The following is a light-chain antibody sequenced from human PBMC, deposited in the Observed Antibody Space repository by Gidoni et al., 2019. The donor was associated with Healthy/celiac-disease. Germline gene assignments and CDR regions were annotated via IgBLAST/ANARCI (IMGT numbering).Light chain of an antibody. CDR3: QQSYSTPGT. J-gene: IGKJ1*01. CDR2: AAS. V-gene: IGKV1-39*01. Sequence: DIQLTQSPSSLSASVGDRVTIPGRASQSISSYLNWYQQKPGKAPKLLIYAASSLQSGVPSRFSGSGSGTDFTLTISSLQPEDFATYYCQQSYSTPGTFGQGTKVEIK. CDR1: QSISSY.